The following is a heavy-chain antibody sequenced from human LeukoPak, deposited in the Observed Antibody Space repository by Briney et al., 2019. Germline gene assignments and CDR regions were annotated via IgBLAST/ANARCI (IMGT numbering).Heavy chain of an antibody. Sequence: PGGSLRLSCAASGFTFSSYGIHWVRQAPGKGLERVAFIRYDGSNKYYADSVKGRFTISRDNSKNTLYLQMNSLRAEDTAVYYCAKDSYSSGWYFNYWGQGTLVTVSS. V-gene: IGHV3-30*02. D-gene: IGHD6-19*01. CDR3: AKDSYSSGWYFNY. CDR2: IRYDGSNK. CDR1: GFTFSSYG. J-gene: IGHJ4*02.